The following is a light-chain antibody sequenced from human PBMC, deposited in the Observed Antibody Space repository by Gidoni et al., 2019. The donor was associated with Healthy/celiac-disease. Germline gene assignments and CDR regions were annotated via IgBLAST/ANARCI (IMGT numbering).Light chain of an antibody. CDR3: QQYGSSVT. Sequence: EIVLTQSPGTLSLSPGERPTLSCRASQRVSSSYLHWYQQTPGQAPRLLIYGASSRATGIPDRFSGSASGTDFPLTISRLEPEDFAVYYCQQYGSSVTFGQGTKVEIK. J-gene: IGKJ1*01. V-gene: IGKV3-20*01. CDR2: GAS. CDR1: QRVSSSY.